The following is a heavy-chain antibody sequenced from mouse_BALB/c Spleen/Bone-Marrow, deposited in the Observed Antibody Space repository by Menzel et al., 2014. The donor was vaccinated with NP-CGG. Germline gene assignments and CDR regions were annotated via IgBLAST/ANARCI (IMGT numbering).Heavy chain of an antibody. CDR2: IYPGDGDT. D-gene: IGHD2-1*01. V-gene: IGHV1-80*01. Sequence: VKLMESGAELVRPGSSVKISCKASGYAFSSYWMNWVKQRPGQGLEWIGQIYPGDGDTNYSGKFKGKATLTADESSSTAYMQLSSLTAEDSAVYFCAFGNYDFDYWGQGTPLTVSS. CDR3: AFGNYDFDY. CDR1: GYAFSSYW. J-gene: IGHJ2*01.